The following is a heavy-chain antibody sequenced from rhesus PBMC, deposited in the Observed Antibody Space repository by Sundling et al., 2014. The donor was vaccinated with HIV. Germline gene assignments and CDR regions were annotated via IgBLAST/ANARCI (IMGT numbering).Heavy chain of an antibody. V-gene: IGHV3-103*01. Sequence: EVQLVESGGGLAKPGGSLRLSCTASGFTVSSYGLHWVRQAPGKGLEWVSAISSDDSTYYADSVKGRFTISRDISKNTLSLQMNSLRAEDTAVYFCAKTQDLVVVNALGGLDSWGQGVVVTVSS. CDR2: ISSDDST. J-gene: IGHJ6*01. CDR3: AKTQDLVVVNALGGLDS. CDR1: GFTVSSYG. D-gene: IGHD2-8*01.